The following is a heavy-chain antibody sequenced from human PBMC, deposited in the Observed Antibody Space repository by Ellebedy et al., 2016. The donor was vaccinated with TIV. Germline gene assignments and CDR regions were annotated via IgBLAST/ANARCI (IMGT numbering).Heavy chain of an antibody. CDR1: GFTFSDYW. D-gene: IGHD3-10*01. CDR3: ARDQGWAYPGSTRFDY. Sequence: GESLKISCAASGFTFSDYWMSWVRQAPGKGLEWVANIKQDGSEKWYVDSVKGRFTISRGNAKNSLYLQMSSLRAEDTAVYYCARDQGWAYPGSTRFDYWGQGTLVTVSS. CDR2: IKQDGSEK. V-gene: IGHV3-7*01. J-gene: IGHJ4*03.